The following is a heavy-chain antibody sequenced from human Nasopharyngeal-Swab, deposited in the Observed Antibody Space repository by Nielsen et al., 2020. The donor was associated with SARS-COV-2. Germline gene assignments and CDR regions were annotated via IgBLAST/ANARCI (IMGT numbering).Heavy chain of an antibody. CDR2: TYYRSKWYN. V-gene: IGHV6-1*01. J-gene: IGHJ5*02. CDR3: ARDLLDIWFGELSFLGWFDP. D-gene: IGHD3-10*01. Sequence: WIMQSPSRGLEWLGRTYYRSKWYNDYAVSVKGRITINPVTSKNQFSLQLNSVTPEDTAVYYCARDLLDIWFGELSFLGWFDPWGQGTLVTVSS.